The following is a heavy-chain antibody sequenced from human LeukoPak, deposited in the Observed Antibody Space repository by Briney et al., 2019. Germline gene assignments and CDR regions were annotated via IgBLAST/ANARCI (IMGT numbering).Heavy chain of an antibody. J-gene: IGHJ4*02. D-gene: IGHD2-2*01. CDR1: GYTFTGYY. CDR2: INPNSGGT. CDR3: ARGGRYCSSTSCYQSYFDY. Sequence: ASVKVPCKASGYTFTGYYMHWMRQAPGQGLEWMGWINPNSGGTNYAQKFQGRVTLTRDTSITTAYMELSRLRSDDTAVYYCARGGRYCSSTSCYQSYFDYWGQGTLVTVSS. V-gene: IGHV1-2*02.